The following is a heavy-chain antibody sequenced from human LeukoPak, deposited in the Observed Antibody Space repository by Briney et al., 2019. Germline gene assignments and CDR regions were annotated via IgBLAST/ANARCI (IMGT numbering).Heavy chain of an antibody. Sequence: GGSLRLSCAASGFTFSSYAMSWVRQAPGKGLEWVSAISGSGGSTYYADSVKGRFTISRDNSKNTLYLQMNSLRADDTAVYYCARSGGGGISYWGQGTLVTVSS. CDR2: ISGSGGST. V-gene: IGHV3-23*01. CDR1: GFTFSSYA. D-gene: IGHD4-23*01. J-gene: IGHJ4*02. CDR3: ARSGGGGISY.